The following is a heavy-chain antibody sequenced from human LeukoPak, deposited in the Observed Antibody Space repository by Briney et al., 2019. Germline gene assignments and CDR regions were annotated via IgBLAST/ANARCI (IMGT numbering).Heavy chain of an antibody. V-gene: IGHV3-15*07. Sequence: GGSLRLSCAASSFSFSDTWMNWVRQAPGKGLEWVGLIKRKTDDGTTDYAAPEKGRFTTSRDDSKNTLYLQMNSLKTEDTAVYYCTTQSGAWNFDYWGQGTLVTVSS. CDR1: SFSFSDTW. J-gene: IGHJ4*02. D-gene: IGHD1-1*01. CDR3: TTQSGAWNFDY. CDR2: IKRKTDDGTT.